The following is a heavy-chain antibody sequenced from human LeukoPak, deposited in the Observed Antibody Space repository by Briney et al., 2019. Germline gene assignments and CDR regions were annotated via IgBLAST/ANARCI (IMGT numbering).Heavy chain of an antibody. CDR3: ARSNQADDY. Sequence: PGRSLRLSCAASGFTFSSYLMHWVRQVPGKGVVWVARINPGGSSITYAASAKGRFTISRDNAKNTLYLQMDSLRAEDTGVYYCARSNQADDYWGQGTLVTVSS. V-gene: IGHV3-74*01. J-gene: IGHJ4*02. CDR2: INPGGSSI. D-gene: IGHD1-14*01. CDR1: GFTFSSYL.